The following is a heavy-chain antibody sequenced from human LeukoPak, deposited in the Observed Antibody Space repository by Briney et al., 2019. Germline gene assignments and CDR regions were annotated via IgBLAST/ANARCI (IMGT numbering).Heavy chain of an antibody. CDR2: ISWNSGSI. J-gene: IGHJ4*02. V-gene: IGHV3-9*01. D-gene: IGHD6-19*01. CDR1: GFTFDDYA. Sequence: SLRLSCAASGFTFDDYAMHWVRQAPGKGLEWVSGISWNSGSIGYADSVKGRFTISRDNAKNSLYPQMNSLRAEDTALYYCAKDESASEQWLAPGYFDYWGQGTLVTVSS. CDR3: AKDESASEQWLAPGYFDY.